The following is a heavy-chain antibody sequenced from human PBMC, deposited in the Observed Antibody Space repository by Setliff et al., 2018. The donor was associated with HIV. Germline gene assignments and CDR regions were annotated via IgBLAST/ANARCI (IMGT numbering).Heavy chain of an antibody. D-gene: IGHD1-26*01. Sequence: PGESLKISCKGSEYSFTNNWIGWVRQMPGKGLEWMGIIYPGDSDIRYSPSFQGQVTISADKAISTAYLQWSSPKASDTGMYYCARAGRGGGSYWTFDYWGQGTLVTVSS. V-gene: IGHV5-51*01. CDR3: ARAGRGGGSYWTFDY. CDR1: EYSFTNNW. CDR2: IYPGDSDI. J-gene: IGHJ4*02.